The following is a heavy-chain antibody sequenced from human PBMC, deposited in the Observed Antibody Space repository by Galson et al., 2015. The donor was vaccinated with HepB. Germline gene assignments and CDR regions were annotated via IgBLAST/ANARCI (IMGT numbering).Heavy chain of an antibody. CDR2: INRDGSST. D-gene: IGHD2-2*01. J-gene: IGHJ6*02. CDR1: GFTFRSHW. V-gene: IGHV3-74*01. CDR3: ARGIEVVPDASGMDV. Sequence: SLRLSCAASGFTFRSHWMHWVRQAPGKGLVWVSRINRDGSSTYYADSVKGRFAISRDNAKNTLYLQMSSLRAEDTAVYYCARGIEVVPDASGMDVWGQGTTVTVS.